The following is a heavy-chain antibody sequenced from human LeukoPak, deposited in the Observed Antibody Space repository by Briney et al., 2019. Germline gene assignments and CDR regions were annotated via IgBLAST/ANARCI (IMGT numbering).Heavy chain of an antibody. Sequence: SETLSLTCTVSGGSISSGSYYWSWIRQPAGKGLEWIGRIYTSGSTNYNPPLKSRVTISVDTSKNQFSLKLSSVTAADTAVYYCAISVGDDYSNYAHFDYWGQGTLVTVSS. CDR2: IYTSGST. CDR3: AISVGDDYSNYAHFDY. CDR1: GGSISSGSYY. V-gene: IGHV4-61*02. D-gene: IGHD4-11*01. J-gene: IGHJ4*02.